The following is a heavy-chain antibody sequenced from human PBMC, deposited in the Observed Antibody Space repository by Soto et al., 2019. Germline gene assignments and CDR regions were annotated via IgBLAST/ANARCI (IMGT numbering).Heavy chain of an antibody. CDR2: IIPIFGTA. J-gene: IGHJ3*02. CDR1: GGTFSSYA. Sequence: QVQLVQSGAEVKKPGSSVKVSCKASGGTFSSYAISWVRQAPGQGLEWMGGIIPIFGTANYAQKFQGRVTITADESTSTAYMELSSLRSEDTAVYYCARDTPGDCSGGSCYQAMNAFDIWGQGTVVTVSS. V-gene: IGHV1-69*01. CDR3: ARDTPGDCSGGSCYQAMNAFDI. D-gene: IGHD2-15*01.